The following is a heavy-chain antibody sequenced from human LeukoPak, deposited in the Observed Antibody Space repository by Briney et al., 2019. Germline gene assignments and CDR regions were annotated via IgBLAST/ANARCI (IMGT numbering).Heavy chain of an antibody. J-gene: IGHJ3*02. V-gene: IGHV4-59*08. CDR1: GGSLNTYY. CDR3: ARQPAYTAAFDI. CDR2: VRANGEN. Sequence: PSETLSLTCTVSGGSLNTYYWSWLRQPPGKGLEWIAYVRANGENNYNPSLKSRVAISLDPATDQISLTLNFVTAAGTAIYCCARQPAYTAAFDIWGLGTMVTVSS. D-gene: IGHD5-18*01.